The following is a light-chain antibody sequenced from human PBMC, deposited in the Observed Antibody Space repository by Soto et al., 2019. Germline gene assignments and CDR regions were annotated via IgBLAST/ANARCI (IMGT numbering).Light chain of an antibody. CDR2: GAS. V-gene: IGKV3-20*01. CDR1: QSVSSSY. CDR3: QQYDSSLPLT. Sequence: EIVLTQSPGTLSLSPGERATLSCRASQSVSSSYLAWYQQKPGQAPRLLIYGASSRATGIPDRFSSSGSATDFSLTIIRLEPEDFAVYYCQQYDSSLPLTFGGGTKVEIK. J-gene: IGKJ4*01.